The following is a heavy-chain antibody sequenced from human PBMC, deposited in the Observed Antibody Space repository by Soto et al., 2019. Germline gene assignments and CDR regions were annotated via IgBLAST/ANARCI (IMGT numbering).Heavy chain of an antibody. CDR2: IYYSGST. D-gene: IGHD2-21*01. J-gene: IGHJ4*02. CDR3: ARYVVVIAIESRYFDY. Sequence: SETLSLTCTVSGGSISSGGYYWSWIRQHPGKGLEWIGYIYYSGSTYYNPSLKSRVTISVDTSKNQFSLKLSSVTAADTAVYYCARYVVVIAIESRYFDYWGQGTLVTVSS. CDR1: GGSISSGGYY. V-gene: IGHV4-31*03.